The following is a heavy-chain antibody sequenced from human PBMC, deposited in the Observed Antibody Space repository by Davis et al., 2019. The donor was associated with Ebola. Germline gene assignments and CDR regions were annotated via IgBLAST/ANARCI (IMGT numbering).Heavy chain of an antibody. CDR2: INSDGSST. V-gene: IGHV3-74*01. D-gene: IGHD3-10*01. J-gene: IGHJ3*02. CDR3: ARDDSLWFGELLYVSGAFDI. CDR1: GFTFSNYG. Sequence: GESLKISCAASGFTFSNYGMSWVRQAPGKGLEWVSRINSDGSSTSYADSVKGRFTISRDNAKNTLYLQMNSLRAEDTAVYYCARDDSLWFGELLYVSGAFDIWGQGTMVTVSS.